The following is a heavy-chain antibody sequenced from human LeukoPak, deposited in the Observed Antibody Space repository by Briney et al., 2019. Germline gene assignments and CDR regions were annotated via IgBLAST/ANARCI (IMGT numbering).Heavy chain of an antibody. V-gene: IGHV3-23*01. CDR2: ISNNGAGT. D-gene: IGHD2-2*01. CDR1: GFTFSSFA. CDR3: ARDPRNCSSTSCPPRDDSSGYYYFDY. Sequence: GGSLRLSCAASGFTFSSFAMSWVRQTPGMGPEWVSTISNNGAGTYYTDSVKGRFTISRDNSKNTLYLQMNSLRAEDTAVYYCARDPRNCSSTSCPPRDDSSGYYYFDYWGQGTLVTVSS. J-gene: IGHJ4*02.